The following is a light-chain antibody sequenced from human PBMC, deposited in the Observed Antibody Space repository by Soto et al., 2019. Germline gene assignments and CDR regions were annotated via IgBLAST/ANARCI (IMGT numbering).Light chain of an antibody. CDR2: AAS. V-gene: IGKV1-5*01. J-gene: IGKJ2*01. CDR3: QQYGRSPYT. Sequence: DIQMTQSPSTLSASVGDRVTITCRASQSISSWLAWYQQKPGKAPELLIYAASTLQSGVPSRFSGSGSGTDFTLTIGCLQSEDFATYYCQQYGRSPYTFGQGTKVDIK. CDR1: QSISSW.